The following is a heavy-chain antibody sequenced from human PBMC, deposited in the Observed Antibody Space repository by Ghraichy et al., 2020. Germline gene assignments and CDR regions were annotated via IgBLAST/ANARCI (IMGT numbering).Heavy chain of an antibody. V-gene: IGHV3-74*01. CDR3: ARERGGGGNPYYFDY. J-gene: IGHJ4*02. D-gene: IGHD4-23*01. CDR2: INSDGSST. CDR1: GFTFSSYW. Sequence: GGSLRLSCAASGFTFSSYWMHWVRQAPGKGLVWVSRINSDGSSTNHADSVKGRFTISRDNAKNTLFLQMSSLRAEDTAVYHCARERGGGGNPYYFDYWGQGTLVTVSS.